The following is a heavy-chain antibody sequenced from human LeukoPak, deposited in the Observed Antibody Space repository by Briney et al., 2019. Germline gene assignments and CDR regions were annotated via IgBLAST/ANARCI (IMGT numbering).Heavy chain of an antibody. D-gene: IGHD3-10*01. CDR3: AFELPPNRFDP. Sequence: PAGGSLRLSCAASGFTFSNHAMTWVRQAPGKGPEWVSAISGSGDTTDYLDSVKGRFTISRDNSKNTLYLQMHSLRAEATALYYCAFELPPNRFDPWGQGTLVTVSS. CDR2: ISGSGDTT. V-gene: IGHV3-23*01. CDR1: GFTFSNHA. J-gene: IGHJ5*02.